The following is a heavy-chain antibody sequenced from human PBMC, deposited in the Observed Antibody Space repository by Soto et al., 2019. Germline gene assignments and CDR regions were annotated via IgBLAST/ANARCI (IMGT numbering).Heavy chain of an antibody. D-gene: IGHD2-2*01. J-gene: IGHJ6*02. V-gene: IGHV3-30*18. CDR2: ISYDGSNK. CDR3: AKAASRRDYYYGMDV. Sequence: QVQLVESGGGVVQPGRSLRLSCAASGFTFSSYGMHWVRQAPGKGLEWVAVISYDGSNKYYSDSVKGRFTISRDNSKNTLYLQMNSLRAEDTAVYYGAKAASRRDYYYGMDVWGQGTTVTVSS. CDR1: GFTFSSYG.